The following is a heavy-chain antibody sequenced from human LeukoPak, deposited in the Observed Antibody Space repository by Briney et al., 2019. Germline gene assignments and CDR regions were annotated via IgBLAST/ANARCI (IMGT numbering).Heavy chain of an antibody. CDR1: GFTFSSYG. CDR3: ARESGGSYGYFDY. CDR2: IWYDGSNK. D-gene: IGHD1-26*01. J-gene: IGHJ4*02. V-gene: IGHV3-33*01. Sequence: GGSLRLSCAASGFTFSSYGMHWVRQAPGKGLEWVAVIWYDGSNKYYADPVKGRFTISRDNSKNTLYLQMNSLRAEDTAVYYCARESGGSYGYFDYWGQGTLVTVSS.